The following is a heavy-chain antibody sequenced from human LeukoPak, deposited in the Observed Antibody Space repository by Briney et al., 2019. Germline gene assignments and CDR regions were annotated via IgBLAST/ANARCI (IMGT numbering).Heavy chain of an antibody. D-gene: IGHD4-17*01. CDR2: ISYDRIT. Sequence: SETLSLTCSVSGASISSYYWSWIRQPPGKDLEWIGSISYDRITNYSPSLKSRVTISLDTSKNQVSLKLSSVTPADTAVYYCARDTTLHGDYGWFDPWGQGTLVTVSS. CDR3: ARDTTLHGDYGWFDP. J-gene: IGHJ5*02. CDR1: GASISSYY. V-gene: IGHV4-59*01.